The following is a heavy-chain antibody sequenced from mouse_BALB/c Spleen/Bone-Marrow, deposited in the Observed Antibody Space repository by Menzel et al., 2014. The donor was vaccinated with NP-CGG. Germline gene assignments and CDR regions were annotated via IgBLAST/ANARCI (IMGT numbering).Heavy chain of an antibody. D-gene: IGHD2-4*01. CDR2: INPSTGHT. J-gene: IGHJ3*01. CDR3: AREGDYDGFAY. CDR1: GYTFTSYW. Sequence: VQLQQSGAELAKPGASVKMSCKACGYTFTSYWMHWVKQRPGQGLEWIGYINPSTGHTEYNQKFKDKATLTADKSSSTAYMQLSSLTSEDSAVYYCAREGDYDGFAYWGQGTLVTVSA. V-gene: IGHV1-7*01.